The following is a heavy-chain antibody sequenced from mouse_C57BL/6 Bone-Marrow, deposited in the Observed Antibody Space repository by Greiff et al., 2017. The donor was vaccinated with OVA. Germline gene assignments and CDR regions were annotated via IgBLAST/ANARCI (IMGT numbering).Heavy chain of an antibody. Sequence: EVHLVESGGGLVKPGGSLKLSCAASGFTFSSYAMSWVRQTPEKRLEWVATISDGGSYTYYPDNVKGRFTISRDNAKNNLYLQMSHLKSEDTAMYYCARDYYGSGDYWGQGTSVTVSS. CDR3: ARDYYGSGDY. CDR1: GFTFSSYA. J-gene: IGHJ4*01. D-gene: IGHD1-1*01. CDR2: ISDGGSYT. V-gene: IGHV5-4*01.